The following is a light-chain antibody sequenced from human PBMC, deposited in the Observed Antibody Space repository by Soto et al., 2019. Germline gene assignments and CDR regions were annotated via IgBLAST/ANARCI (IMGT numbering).Light chain of an antibody. V-gene: IGLV2-23*03. CDR2: EGS. J-gene: IGLJ2*01. CDR3: CSYARSSTFV. CDR1: SNDVGSYNL. Sequence: QSVLTQPASVSGSPGQSITISCTGTSNDVGSYNLVSWYQQHPGKAPKLMIYEGSKRPSGVSNRFSGSKSVNTASLTISGLQAEDEADYYCCSYARSSTFVFGGGTKLTVL.